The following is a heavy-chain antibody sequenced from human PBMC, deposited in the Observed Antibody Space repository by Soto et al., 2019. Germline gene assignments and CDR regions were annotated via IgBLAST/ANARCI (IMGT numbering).Heavy chain of an antibody. D-gene: IGHD3-22*01. Sequence: SVKVSCKASGGTVSSYAISWVRQAPGQGLEWMGGIIPIFGTANYAQKFQGRVTITADESTSTAYMELSSLRSEDTAVYYCARDHRYYDSSGYYTYFDYWGQGTLVTVSS. CDR2: IIPIFGTA. CDR1: GGTVSSYA. J-gene: IGHJ4*02. V-gene: IGHV1-69*13. CDR3: ARDHRYYDSSGYYTYFDY.